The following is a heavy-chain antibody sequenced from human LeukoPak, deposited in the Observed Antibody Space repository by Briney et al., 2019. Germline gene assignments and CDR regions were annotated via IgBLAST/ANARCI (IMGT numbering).Heavy chain of an antibody. V-gene: IGHV1-69*05. CDR2: IIPIFGTA. CDR3: ARDLPKYSSSLAVGAFDI. CDR1: GGTFSSYA. J-gene: IGHJ3*02. D-gene: IGHD6-6*01. Sequence: ASVKVSCKASGGTFSSYAISWVRQAPGQGLEWMGGIIPIFGTANYAQKFQGRVTITTDESTSTAYMELSSLRSGDTAVYYCARDLPKYSSSLAVGAFDIWGQGTMVTVSS.